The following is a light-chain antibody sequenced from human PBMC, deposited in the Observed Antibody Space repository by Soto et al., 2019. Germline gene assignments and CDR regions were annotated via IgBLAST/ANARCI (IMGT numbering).Light chain of an antibody. Sequence: DIQMTQSPSSLSASVGDRVTITCRASQSITNWLAWYQQKPGKAPKLLIYDASSLESGVPSRFSGGGFGTEFTLTINSLQPDDFATYYCQQYNTYSTFGQGTKVYIK. V-gene: IGKV1-5*01. J-gene: IGKJ1*01. CDR3: QQYNTYST. CDR1: QSITNW. CDR2: DAS.